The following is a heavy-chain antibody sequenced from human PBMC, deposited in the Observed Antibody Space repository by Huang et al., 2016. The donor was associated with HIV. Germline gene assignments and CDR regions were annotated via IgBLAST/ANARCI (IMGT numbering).Heavy chain of an antibody. CDR3: ARQPYCGGDCAHYYYFYMDV. D-gene: IGHD2-21*02. Sequence: QVQLVQSGAEVKRPGASVKVSCRASGGTFSTNAVSWVRQAPGQGLEGMGGIIPMFGTTNYEQRVQGKVTITADESSSTVYMELSSLRSDDTAVYYCARQPYCGGDCAHYYYFYMDVWGKGTTVTVSS. V-gene: IGHV1-69*13. CDR1: GGTFSTNA. J-gene: IGHJ6*03. CDR2: IIPMFGTT.